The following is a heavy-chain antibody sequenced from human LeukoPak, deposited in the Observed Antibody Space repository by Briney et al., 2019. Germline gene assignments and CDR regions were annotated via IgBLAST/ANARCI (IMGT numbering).Heavy chain of an antibody. Sequence: PGGSLRLSCAASGFTFSSYSMNWVRQAPGKGLEWVPSISSSSSYIYYADSVKGRFTISRDNAKNSLYLQMNSLRAEDTALYYCAKDSNGPPLNYPDYWGQGTLVTVSS. CDR3: AKDSNGPPLNYPDY. D-gene: IGHD5-24*01. V-gene: IGHV3-21*04. CDR2: ISSSSSYI. CDR1: GFTFSSYS. J-gene: IGHJ4*02.